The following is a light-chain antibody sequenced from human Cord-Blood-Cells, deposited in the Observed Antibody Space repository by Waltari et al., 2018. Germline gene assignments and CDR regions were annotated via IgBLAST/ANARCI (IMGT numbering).Light chain of an antibody. Sequence: DIQMTQSPSSLSAAIGARVTITCRASQGISNYLAWYQQKPGKVPKLLIYAASTLQSGVPSRFSGSGSGTDFTLTISSLQPEDVATYYCQKYNSAPPTFGQGTKVEIK. CDR3: QKYNSAPPT. J-gene: IGKJ1*01. CDR2: AAS. V-gene: IGKV1-27*01. CDR1: QGISNY.